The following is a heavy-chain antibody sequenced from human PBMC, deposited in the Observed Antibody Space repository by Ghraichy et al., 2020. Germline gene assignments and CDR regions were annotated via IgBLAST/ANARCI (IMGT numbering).Heavy chain of an antibody. CDR1: GFTFSNYA. CDR3: ARDWDPWFRELLGTFDI. CDR2: ISFDGSKK. Sequence: GGSLRLSCAPSGFTFSNYAIHWVRQAPGKGLEWVAVISFDGSKKDYADSVKGRFTISRDNSKNTLHLQMNSLRAEDMAMYYCARDWDPWFRELLGTFDIWGQGTMVTVSS. V-gene: IGHV3-30*04. D-gene: IGHD3-10*01. J-gene: IGHJ3*02.